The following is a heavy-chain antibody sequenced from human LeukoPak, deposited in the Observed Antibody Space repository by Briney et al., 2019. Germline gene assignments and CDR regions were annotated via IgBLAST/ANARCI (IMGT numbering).Heavy chain of an antibody. CDR2: INHSGST. V-gene: IGHV4-34*01. Sequence: GSLRLSCAASRFTFSSYAMSWIRQPPGKGLEWIGEINHSGSTNYNPSLKSRVTISVDTSKNQFSLKLSSVTAADTAVYYCASGGHCGGDCYTFDYWGQGTLVTVSS. J-gene: IGHJ4*02. CDR3: ASGGHCGGDCYTFDY. CDR1: RFTFSSYA. D-gene: IGHD2-21*02.